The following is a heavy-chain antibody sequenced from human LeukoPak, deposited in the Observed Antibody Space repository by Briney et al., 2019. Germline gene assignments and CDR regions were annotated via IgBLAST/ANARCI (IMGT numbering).Heavy chain of an antibody. D-gene: IGHD7-27*01. J-gene: IGHJ4*02. CDR1: GFTFSSYG. Sequence: GRSLRLSCAASGFTFSSYGMHWVRQAPGKGLEWVAVISYDGSNKYYADSVKGRFTISRDNAKNSLFLQMSSLRVEDTAIYYCARDYVWGSSEFDYWGQGTLVTVSS. CDR3: ARDYVWGSSEFDY. V-gene: IGHV3-30*03. CDR2: ISYDGSNK.